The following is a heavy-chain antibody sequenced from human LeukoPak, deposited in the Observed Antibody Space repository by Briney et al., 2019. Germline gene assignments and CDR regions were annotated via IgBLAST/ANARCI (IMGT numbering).Heavy chain of an antibody. V-gene: IGHV4-34*01. CDR1: GGSFSGYY. CDR2: INHSGST. Sequence: SETLSPTCAVYGGSFSGYYWSWIRQPPGKGLEWIGEINHSGSTNYNPSLKSRVTISVDTSKNQFSLKLSSVTAADTAVYYCARVDSWYYYYYMDVWGKGTTVTVSS. D-gene: IGHD6-6*01. J-gene: IGHJ6*03. CDR3: ARVDSWYYYYYMDV.